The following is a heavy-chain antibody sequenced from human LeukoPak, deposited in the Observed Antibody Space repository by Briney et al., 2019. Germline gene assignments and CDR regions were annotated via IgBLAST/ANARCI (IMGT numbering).Heavy chain of an antibody. Sequence: GGSLRLSCAASGFTFSSYSMNWVRQAPGKGLVWVSRINSDGTSTNYADSVKGRFTISRDNAKNTLYLQMNSLRAEDTAVYYCARDPPVKGVDYWGQGTLVTVSS. D-gene: IGHD3-16*01. CDR3: ARDPPVKGVDY. J-gene: IGHJ4*02. CDR2: INSDGTST. CDR1: GFTFSSYS. V-gene: IGHV3-74*01.